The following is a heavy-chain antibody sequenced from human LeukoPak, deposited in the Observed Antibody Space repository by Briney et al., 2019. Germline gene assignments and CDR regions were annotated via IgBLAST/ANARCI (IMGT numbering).Heavy chain of an antibody. CDR2: IDWDDDK. D-gene: IGHD6-13*01. J-gene: IGHJ6*02. V-gene: IGHV2-70*01. CDR3: ARLRGSSSWYREHYYYYGMDV. CDR1: GFSLSTSGMC. Sequence: SGPALVKPTQTPTLTCTFSGFSLSTSGMCVSWIRQPPGKALEWLALIDWDDDKYYSTSLKTRLTISKDTSKNQVVLTMTNMDPVDTATYYCARLRGSSSWYREHYYYYGMDVWGQGTTVTVSS.